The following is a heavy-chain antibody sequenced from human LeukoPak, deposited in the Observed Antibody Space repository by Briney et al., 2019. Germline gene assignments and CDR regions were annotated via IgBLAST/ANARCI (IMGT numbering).Heavy chain of an antibody. D-gene: IGHD4-17*01. Sequence: GGTLRLSCAASGFTFSSYEMNWVRQAPGKGLEWVSYISSSGRTMYYADSVKGRFTISRDNAKNSLYLQMNSLRAEDTAVYYCARDAMGAAYGPFLDYWGQGTLVTVSS. CDR1: GFTFSSYE. CDR2: ISSSGRTM. V-gene: IGHV3-48*03. CDR3: ARDAMGAAYGPFLDY. J-gene: IGHJ4*02.